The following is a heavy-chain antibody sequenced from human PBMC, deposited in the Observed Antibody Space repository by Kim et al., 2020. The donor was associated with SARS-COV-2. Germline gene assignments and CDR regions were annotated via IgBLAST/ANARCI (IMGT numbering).Heavy chain of an antibody. CDR2: ISSSGSTT. CDR3: ARGRAFGY. CDR1: GFTFSGFE. J-gene: IGHJ4*02. V-gene: IGHV3-48*03. Sequence: GGSLRLSCAASGFTFSGFEMNWVRQAPGKGLEYISYISSSGSTTYYADSVKGRFTISRDNAKNSLYLQMNSLRADDTAVYYCARGRAFGYWGQGTLVIVSS.